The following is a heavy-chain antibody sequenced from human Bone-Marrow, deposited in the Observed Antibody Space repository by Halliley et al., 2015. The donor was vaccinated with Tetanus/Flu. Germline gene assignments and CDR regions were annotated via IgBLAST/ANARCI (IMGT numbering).Heavy chain of an antibody. J-gene: IGHJ4*02. V-gene: IGHV1-46*01. CDR1: GYTFSSYY. CDR3: ARVWDDYGGPLDY. CDR2: INNGADDT. D-gene: IGHD3-16*01. Sequence: QVQLVQSGAEVKKPGASVRVSCKASGYTFSSYYMHWVRQAPGQGLEWMGRINNGADDTKYKQKFQGRVTMTRDTSTSTVYLELRSLRSEDTAIYYCARVWDDYGGPLDYWGQGTPVTVSS.